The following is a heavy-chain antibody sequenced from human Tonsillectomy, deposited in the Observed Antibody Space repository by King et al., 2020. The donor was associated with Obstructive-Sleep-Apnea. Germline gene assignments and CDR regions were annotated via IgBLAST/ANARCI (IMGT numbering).Heavy chain of an antibody. D-gene: IGHD2-15*01. J-gene: IGHJ3*02. CDR3: ATSDGGGYCSVGSCDAFDI. CDR1: GYSVTNYW. V-gene: IGHV5-51*01. Sequence: QLVQSGAEVKKPGESLKISCKGSGYSVTNYWIGWVRQMPGKGLEWKGIIYPGDSDSRYSPSFQGQVTLAADKTINTAYLQWSSLMASDTAMYYCATSDGGGYCSVGSCDAFDIWGQGTMVTVSS. CDR2: IYPGDSDS.